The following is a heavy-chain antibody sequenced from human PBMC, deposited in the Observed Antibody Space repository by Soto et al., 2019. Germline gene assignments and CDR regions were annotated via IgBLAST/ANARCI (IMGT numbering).Heavy chain of an antibody. V-gene: IGHV1-8*01. CDR2: MNPNSGNT. J-gene: IGHJ6*02. Sequence: ASVKVSCKASGYTFTSYDINWVRQATGQGLEWMGWMNPNSGNTGYAQKFQGRVTMTRNTSISTAYMELSSLRSEDTAVYYCARVYRGAPTYYDFWSGSYSSVYYYYGMDVWGQGTTVTVSS. D-gene: IGHD3-3*01. CDR1: GYTFTSYD. CDR3: ARVYRGAPTYYDFWSGSYSSVYYYYGMDV.